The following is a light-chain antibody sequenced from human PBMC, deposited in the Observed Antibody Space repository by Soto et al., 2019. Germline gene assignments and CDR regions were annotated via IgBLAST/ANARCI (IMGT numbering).Light chain of an antibody. CDR1: QSVRSSY. J-gene: IGKJ2*01. Sequence: EIVLTQSPGTLSLSPGERATLSCRASQSVRSSYLAWYQQKPGQAPRLLIYGASNRATGIPDRFSGSGSGTDFTLTISRLEPEDFAVDYCQQYDSSPPMYTFGQGTKLEIK. CDR3: QQYDSSPPMYT. CDR2: GAS. V-gene: IGKV3-20*01.